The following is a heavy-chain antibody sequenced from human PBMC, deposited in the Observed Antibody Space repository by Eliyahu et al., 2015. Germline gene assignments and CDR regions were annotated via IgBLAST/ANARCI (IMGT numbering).Heavy chain of an antibody. CDR1: GFTFSSYW. V-gene: IGHV3-7*01. Sequence: EVQLVESGGGLVQPGGSLRLSCAASGFTFSSYWMXWVRQAPGKGLEWVANIKQDGSEKYYVDSVKGRFTISRDNAKNSLYLQMNSLRAEDTAVYYCARDLDYDILTGYYTLGVFDYWGQGTLVTVSS. CDR2: IKQDGSEK. CDR3: ARDLDYDILTGYYTLGVFDY. D-gene: IGHD3-9*01. J-gene: IGHJ4*02.